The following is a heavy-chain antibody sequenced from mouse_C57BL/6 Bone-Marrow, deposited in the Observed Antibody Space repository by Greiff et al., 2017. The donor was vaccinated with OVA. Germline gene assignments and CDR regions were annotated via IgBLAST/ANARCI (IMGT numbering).Heavy chain of an antibody. V-gene: IGHV2-6*01. CDR1: GFSLTSYG. CDR2: IWGVGST. J-gene: IGHJ3*01. Sequence: VKLEESGPGLVAPSQSLSITCTVSGFSLTSYGVDWVRQSPGKGLEWLGVIWGVGSTNYNSALKSRLSISKDNSKSQVFLKMNSLQTDDTAMYYCASGDPFQGFAYWGQGTLVTVSA. CDR3: ASGDPFQGFAY.